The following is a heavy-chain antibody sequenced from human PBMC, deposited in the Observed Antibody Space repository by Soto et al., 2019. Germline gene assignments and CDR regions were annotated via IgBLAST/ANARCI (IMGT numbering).Heavy chain of an antibody. CDR2: IYYSGST. CDR3: ARHKTLYYSYGMDV. CDR1: GGSISSSSYY. J-gene: IGHJ6*02. V-gene: IGHV4-39*01. Sequence: QLQLQESGPGLVKPSETLSLTCTVSGGSISSSSYYWGWIRQPPGKGLEWIGSIYYSGSTYYNPSLKSRVTISVDTSKNQFSLKLSSVTAADTAVYYCARHKTLYYSYGMDVWGQGTTVTVSS.